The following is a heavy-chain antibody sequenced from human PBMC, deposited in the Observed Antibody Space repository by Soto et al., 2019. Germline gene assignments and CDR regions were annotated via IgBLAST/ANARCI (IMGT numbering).Heavy chain of an antibody. CDR3: AKEYGSGMPQTPYYYYYMDA. J-gene: IGHJ6*03. Sequence: QVQLVESGGGVVQPGRSLRLSCAASGFTFSSYGMHWVRQAPGRGLEWVAVISYDGSNKYYADSVKGRFTISRDNSKNTLYLQMNSLRAEDTAVYYCAKEYGSGMPQTPYYYYYMDAWGKGTTVTVSS. CDR2: ISYDGSNK. CDR1: GFTFSSYG. V-gene: IGHV3-30*18. D-gene: IGHD3-10*01.